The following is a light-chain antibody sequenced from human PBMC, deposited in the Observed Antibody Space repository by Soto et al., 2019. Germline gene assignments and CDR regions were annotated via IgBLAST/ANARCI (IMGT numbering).Light chain of an antibody. V-gene: IGLV2-14*01. CDR1: SSDVGGYNF. J-gene: IGLJ1*01. CDR3: LSYSSSASPYV. CDR2: DVT. Sequence: QSALTQPASVSGSPGQSITISCTGTSSDVGGYNFVSWYQQHPGKAPKLMIYDVTNRPSGVSNRFSGSKSGNTASLTISGLQAEDGADYYCLSYSSSASPYVLGTATKLTVL.